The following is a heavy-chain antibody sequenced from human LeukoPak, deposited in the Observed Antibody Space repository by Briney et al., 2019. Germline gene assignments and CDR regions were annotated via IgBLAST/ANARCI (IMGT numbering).Heavy chain of an antibody. Sequence: GGSLRLSCAASGFTFSNAWMSWVRQAPWKGLEWVGRIKNKTDGGTTDYAAPVKGRFTISRDDSKNTLYLQMNSLKAEDTAVYYCTTDPRGGTYYYDSSDLRTDYFDYWGQGTLVTVSS. J-gene: IGHJ4*02. D-gene: IGHD3-22*01. V-gene: IGHV3-15*01. CDR1: GFTFSNAW. CDR2: IKNKTDGGTT. CDR3: TTDPRGGTYYYDSSDLRTDYFDY.